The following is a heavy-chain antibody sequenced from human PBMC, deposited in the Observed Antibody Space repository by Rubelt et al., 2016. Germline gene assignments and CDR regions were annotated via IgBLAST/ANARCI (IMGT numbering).Heavy chain of an antibody. D-gene: IGHD3-10*01. CDR1: GGTFSSYA. J-gene: IGHJ5*02. V-gene: IGHV1-69*12. CDR3: ARSFGESYNWFDP. Sequence: QVQLVQSGAEVKKPGSSVKVSCKASGGTFSSYAISWVRQAPDQGLEWMGGIIPIFGTANYAKKFQGSCTITAAEATSTASMELSSLRSEDTAVYYCARSFGESYNWFDPWGQGTLVTVSS. CDR2: IIPIFGTA.